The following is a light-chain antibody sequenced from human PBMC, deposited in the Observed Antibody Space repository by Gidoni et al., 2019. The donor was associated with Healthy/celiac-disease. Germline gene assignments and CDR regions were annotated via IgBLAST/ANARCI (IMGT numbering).Light chain of an antibody. CDR2: AAS. CDR3: QQSYSTPET. V-gene: IGKV1-39*01. CDR1: QSISSY. Sequence: DIQMPQSPSSLSSSVGDRVTITCRASQSISSYLKWYQKKPWQAPKLLIYAASRLKSGVPSRFSGSGAGKDLTIIISSLQHEDLANYYCQQSYSTPETFXXXTKVEIK. J-gene: IGKJ1*01.